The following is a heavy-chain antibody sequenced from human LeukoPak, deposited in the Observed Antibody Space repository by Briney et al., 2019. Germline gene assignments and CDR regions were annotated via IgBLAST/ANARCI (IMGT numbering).Heavy chain of an antibody. J-gene: IGHJ3*02. CDR2: IKQDGSEK. V-gene: IGHV3-7*01. D-gene: IGHD3-3*01. CDR3: ARTQSYDSTSRDAFDI. CDR1: GFTFSSYW. Sequence: PGGSLRLSCAASGFTFSSYWMSWVRQTPGKGLEWVANIKQDGSEKYYVDSVKGRFTISRDNAKNSLYLQMNSLRAEDTAVYYCARTQSYDSTSRDAFDIWGQGTMVTVSS.